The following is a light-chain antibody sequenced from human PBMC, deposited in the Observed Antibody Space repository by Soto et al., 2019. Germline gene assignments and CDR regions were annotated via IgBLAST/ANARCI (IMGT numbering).Light chain of an antibody. V-gene: IGLV1-51*01. CDR3: GTWDDSLSAVV. CDR2: DNN. J-gene: IGLJ2*01. CDR1: TSNIGNNY. Sequence: QSVLMQPPSVSAAPGQKVTISCSGSTSNIGNNYVSWYQQLPGTVPKLLIYDNNKRPSGIPDRFSGSKSGTSASLGITGLQTGDEADYYCGTWDDSLSAVVFGGGTKVTVL.